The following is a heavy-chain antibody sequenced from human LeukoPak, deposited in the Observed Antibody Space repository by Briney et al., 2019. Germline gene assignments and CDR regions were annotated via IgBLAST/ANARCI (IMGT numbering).Heavy chain of an antibody. V-gene: IGHV6-1*01. J-gene: IGHJ5*02. Sequence: SQTLSLTCAISGDSVSSNRAGWNWIRQSPPRGLEWLGRTYYRSKWYNEYAVSVKIRITINPDTSKNQFSLQLNSVTPEDTAVYYCARGDWISGFDPWGQGTLVTVSS. CDR2: TYYRSKWYN. CDR3: ARGDWISGFDP. D-gene: IGHD3/OR15-3a*01. CDR1: GDSVSSNRAG.